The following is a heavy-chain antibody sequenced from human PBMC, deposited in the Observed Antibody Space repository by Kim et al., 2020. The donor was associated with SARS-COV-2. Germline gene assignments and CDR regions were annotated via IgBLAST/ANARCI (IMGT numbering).Heavy chain of an antibody. V-gene: IGHV3-30*03. D-gene: IGHD6-19*01. Sequence: GGSLRLSCKASGFTLTKYGMHWVRQAPGTGLEWVAFVSYDGSVKYYGETVKGRFTISRDTSKNTLFLQIDSLRAGDTAVYYCTRGAVSGNDALGIWGQGSLVTVSS. CDR1: GFTLTKYG. CDR2: VSYDGSVK. CDR3: TRGAVSGNDALGI. J-gene: IGHJ3*02.